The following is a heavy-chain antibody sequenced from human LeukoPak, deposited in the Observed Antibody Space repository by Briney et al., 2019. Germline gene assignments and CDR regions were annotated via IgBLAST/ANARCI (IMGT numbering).Heavy chain of an antibody. J-gene: IGHJ4*02. CDR2: INTKNGDT. CDR1: GYTMTYNN. Sequence: ASVKVPCEASGYTMTYNNISWVRRAPGQGLEWMGWINTKNGDTNYAQKLQGRVTMTTDTSTNTAYMELRSLRSADTAVYYCARESGHCYGDNCFYFFDLWGQGFLVTVSS. D-gene: IGHD2-21*01. V-gene: IGHV1-18*01. CDR3: ARESGHCYGDNCFYFFDL.